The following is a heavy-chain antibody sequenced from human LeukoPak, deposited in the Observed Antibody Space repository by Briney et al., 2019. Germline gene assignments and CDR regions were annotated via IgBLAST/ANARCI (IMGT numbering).Heavy chain of an antibody. CDR1: GNYW. CDR2: INSNGSWT. V-gene: IGHV3-74*01. Sequence: GGSLRLSCAASGNYWMRWVRQVPGKGLVWVSHINSNGSWTSYADSVKGRFTISKDNAKNTVYLQMNSLRAEDTAVYYCVSFYETYWGRGTLVTVSS. D-gene: IGHD2/OR15-2a*01. J-gene: IGHJ4*02. CDR3: VSFYETY.